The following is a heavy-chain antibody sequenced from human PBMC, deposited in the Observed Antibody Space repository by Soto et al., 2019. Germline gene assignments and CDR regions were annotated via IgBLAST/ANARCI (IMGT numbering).Heavy chain of an antibody. CDR2: ISPSGTT. D-gene: IGHD3-16*01. J-gene: IGHJ5*01. CDR1: GGSFSGYY. Sequence: QVQLQQWGAGLLKPSETLSLTCAVYGGSFSGYYWTWFRQPPGKGLEWIGEISPSGTTKCIPSLQRRVTTAAVASKNQSSLKVCSVTAADTTVYYCVTSMCFLSEPETWGQGAVVTVPP. CDR3: VTSMCFLSEPET. V-gene: IGHV4-34*01.